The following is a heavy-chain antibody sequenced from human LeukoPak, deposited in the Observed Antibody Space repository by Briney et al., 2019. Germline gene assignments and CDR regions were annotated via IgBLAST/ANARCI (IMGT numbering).Heavy chain of an antibody. Sequence: ASVKVSCKASGYTFTGYYMHWVRQAPGQGLEWMGWINPNSGGTNYAQKFQGRATMTRDTSISTAYMELSRLRSDDTAVYYCARRRNWNDNWFDPWGQGTLVTVSS. J-gene: IGHJ5*02. D-gene: IGHD1-20*01. CDR1: GYTFTGYY. CDR2: INPNSGGT. CDR3: ARRRNWNDNWFDP. V-gene: IGHV1-2*02.